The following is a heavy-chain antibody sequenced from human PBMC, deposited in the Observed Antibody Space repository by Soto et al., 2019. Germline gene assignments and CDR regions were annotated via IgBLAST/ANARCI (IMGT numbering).Heavy chain of an antibody. D-gene: IGHD3-3*01. J-gene: IGHJ5*02. CDR3: ARGEPRFMEWLLLSEYFDP. V-gene: IGHV4-34*01. CDR2: INHSGST. Sequence: SETLSLTYAVYGGSFSSYYWSWIRQPPGKGLEWIGVINHSGSTNYDPSLKSRVTISIDTSKNQVSLTLSSVTAADTAVYYCARGEPRFMEWLLLSEYFDPWGQGTLVTVSS. CDR1: GGSFSSYY.